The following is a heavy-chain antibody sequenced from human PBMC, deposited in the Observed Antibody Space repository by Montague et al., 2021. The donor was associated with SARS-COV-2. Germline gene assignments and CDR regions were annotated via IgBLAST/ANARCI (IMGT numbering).Heavy chain of an antibody. CDR1: GTSITSYY. D-gene: IGHD3-10*01. Sequence: SETLSLTCSVSGTSITSYYWNWIRQPPGKGLEWIGYISDSGSTNYSPSLKSRVTMSVDTSKNQMSLKLTSVTAADTAVYYCARGCLSYFGAGSHCYGMVVWGQGTTVTVSS. J-gene: IGHJ6*02. CDR3: ARGCLSYFGAGSHCYGMVV. V-gene: IGHV4-59*01. CDR2: ISDSGST.